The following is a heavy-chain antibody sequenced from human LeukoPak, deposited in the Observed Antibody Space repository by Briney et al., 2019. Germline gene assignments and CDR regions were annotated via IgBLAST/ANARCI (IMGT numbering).Heavy chain of an antibody. CDR1: GFTFSDHY. D-gene: IGHD1-26*01. Sequence: GGSLRLSCAASGFTFSDHYISWIRQAPGKGLEWVSSISSSYIYYADSVKGRFTISRDNAKNSLYLQMNSLRAEDTAVYYCARIDSGSYYYYYGMDVWGQGTTVTVSS. CDR2: ISSSYI. V-gene: IGHV3-69-1*01. J-gene: IGHJ6*02. CDR3: ARIDSGSYYYYYGMDV.